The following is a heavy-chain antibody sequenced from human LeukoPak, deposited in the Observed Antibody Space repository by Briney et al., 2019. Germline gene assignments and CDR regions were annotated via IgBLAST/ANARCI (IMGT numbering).Heavy chain of an antibody. J-gene: IGHJ5*02. D-gene: IGHD3-16*02. CDR2: MNPNSGNK. Sequence: ASVKVSCKASGYTFTSYDINWVRKATGQGLEWMGWMNPNSGNKGYAQKFQGRVTMTRNTSISTAYMELSSLRSEDTAVYYGARLFDYVWGSYRPWGQGTLVTVSS. V-gene: IGHV1-8*01. CDR3: ARLFDYVWGSYRP. CDR1: GYTFTSYD.